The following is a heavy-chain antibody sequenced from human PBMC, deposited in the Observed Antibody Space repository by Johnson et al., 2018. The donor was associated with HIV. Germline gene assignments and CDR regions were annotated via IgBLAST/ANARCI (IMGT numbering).Heavy chain of an antibody. CDR3: ARDVAATMIVVGGAYDAFDI. J-gene: IGHJ3*02. D-gene: IGHD3-22*01. CDR2: IYSGGST. CDR1: GFTVSSNY. Sequence: VQLVESGGGLIQPGGSLRLSCAASGFTVSSNYMSWVRQAPGKGLEWVSVIYSGGSTYYADSVKGRFTLSRDSSKNTLYLQMNSLRAEDTAVYYCARDVAATMIVVGGAYDAFDIWGQGTMVTVSS. V-gene: IGHV3-53*01.